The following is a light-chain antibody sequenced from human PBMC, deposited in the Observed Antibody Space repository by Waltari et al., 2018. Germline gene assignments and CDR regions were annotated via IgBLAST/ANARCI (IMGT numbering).Light chain of an antibody. J-gene: IGKJ4*01. CDR2: WTS. Sequence: DIVMTQSPDSLAVSLGERPTINCKSRQSILYSSNNKNYLAWYQQKPGQPPKMIIYWTSTRESGVPDRFSGSGSGTDFTLTINNLQAEDVAVYYCQQYYSSPLTFGGGTKVEIK. CDR1: QSILYSSNNKNY. V-gene: IGKV4-1*01. CDR3: QQYYSSPLT.